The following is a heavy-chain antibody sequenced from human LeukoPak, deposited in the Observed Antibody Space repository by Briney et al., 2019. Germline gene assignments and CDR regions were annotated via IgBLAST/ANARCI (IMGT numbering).Heavy chain of an antibody. Sequence: ASETLSLTCTVSGGSISSSSYYWGWIRQPPGKGLEWIGSIYYSGSTYYNPSLKSRVTISVDKSKNQFSLKLSSVTAADTAVYYCASGPILTGLRPGPLDYWGQGTLVTVSS. CDR3: ASGPILTGLRPGPLDY. V-gene: IGHV4-39*07. CDR1: GGSISSSSYY. D-gene: IGHD3-9*01. J-gene: IGHJ4*02. CDR2: IYYSGST.